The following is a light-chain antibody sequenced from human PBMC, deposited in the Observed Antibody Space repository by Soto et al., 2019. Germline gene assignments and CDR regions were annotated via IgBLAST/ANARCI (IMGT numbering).Light chain of an antibody. CDR3: QSWGTGILV. CDR2: LSSDGSH. J-gene: IGLJ2*01. Sequence: QPVLTQSPSASASLGASVKLTCTLSSGHSSYAIAWHQQQPDKGPRYLMKLSSDGSHSKGDGIPDRFSGSSSGAERYLTISSLQSEDEADYYCQSWGTGILVFGGGTKLTVL. V-gene: IGLV4-69*01. CDR1: SGHSSYA.